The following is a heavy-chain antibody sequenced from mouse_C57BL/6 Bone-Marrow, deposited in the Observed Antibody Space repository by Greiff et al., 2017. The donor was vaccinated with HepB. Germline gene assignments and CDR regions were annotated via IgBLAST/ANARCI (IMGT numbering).Heavy chain of an antibody. CDR2: ISSGGSYT. D-gene: IGHD2-1*01. CDR1: GFTFSSYG. Sequence: EVKLMESGGHLVKPGGSLKLSCAASGFTFSSYGLSWVRQTPDKRLEWVATISSGGSYTYYPDSVKGRFTISRDNAKNTLYLQMSSLKSEDTAMYYCARRAYGNYWGQGTSVTVSS. CDR3: ARRAYGNY. J-gene: IGHJ4*01. V-gene: IGHV5-6*02.